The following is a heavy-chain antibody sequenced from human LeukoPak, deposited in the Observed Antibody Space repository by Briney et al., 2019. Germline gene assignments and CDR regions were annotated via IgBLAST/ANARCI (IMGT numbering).Heavy chain of an antibody. CDR1: GFTFSSYG. D-gene: IGHD3-10*01. J-gene: IGHJ4*02. CDR3: AKGGTMVRGFSM. CDR2: ISGSGGST. Sequence: PGGSLRLSCAASGFTFSSYGMSWVRQAPGKGLEWVSAISGSGGSTYYADSVRGRFTISRDNSKNTLYLQMSSLRAEDTAVYYCAKGGTMVRGFSMRGQGTLVTVSS. V-gene: IGHV3-23*01.